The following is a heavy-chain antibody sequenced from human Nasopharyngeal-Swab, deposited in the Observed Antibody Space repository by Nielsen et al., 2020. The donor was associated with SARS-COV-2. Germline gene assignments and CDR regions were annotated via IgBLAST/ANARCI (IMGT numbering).Heavy chain of an antibody. CDR2: ISYGGGDE. Sequence: GESLKISCEASGFTFSNYPMQWVRRAPGKGLEWVSVISYGGGDEHYADSVKGRFTISRDNSKNTLYLQMNSLTVDDTAVYYCARDLYRQQWPLYNYYGMDVWGQGTTVTVSS. J-gene: IGHJ6*02. D-gene: IGHD6-19*01. V-gene: IGHV3-30*04. CDR1: GFTFSNYP. CDR3: ARDLYRQQWPLYNYYGMDV.